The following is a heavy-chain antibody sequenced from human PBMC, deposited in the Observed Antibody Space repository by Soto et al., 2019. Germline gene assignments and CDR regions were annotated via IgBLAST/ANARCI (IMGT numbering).Heavy chain of an antibody. J-gene: IGHJ4*02. CDR2: IYHSGST. CDR1: GGSISSGGYS. Sequence: QLQLQESGSGLVKPSQTLSLTCAVSGGSISSGGYSWSWIRQPPGKGLEWIGYIYHSGSTYYNPSHKSRVTISVDRSKNQFSLKLSSVTAADTAVYYCASQYYYDSSGTDSDYWGQGTLVTVSS. CDR3: ASQYYYDSSGTDSDY. D-gene: IGHD3-22*01. V-gene: IGHV4-30-2*01.